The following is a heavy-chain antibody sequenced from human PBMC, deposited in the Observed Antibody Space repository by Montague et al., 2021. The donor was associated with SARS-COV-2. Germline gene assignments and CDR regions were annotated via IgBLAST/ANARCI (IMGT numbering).Heavy chain of an antibody. Sequence: SETLSLTCEVSGDSISSYYWSWIRQSPGKGLEWIGYVHYTGSTEYNPSLKTRVTLSLDTPRNHFSLKLRSVTATDTAVYYCARLGVVPSPRTFDPWGQGTLVTVSS. D-gene: IGHD3-10*01. CDR2: VHYTGST. CDR1: GDSISSYY. CDR3: ARLGVVPSPRTFDP. J-gene: IGHJ5*02. V-gene: IGHV4-59*08.